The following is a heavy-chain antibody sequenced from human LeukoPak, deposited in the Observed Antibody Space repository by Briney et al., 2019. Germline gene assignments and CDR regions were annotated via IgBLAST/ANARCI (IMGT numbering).Heavy chain of an antibody. CDR3: ARARGSYYYYYGMDV. CDR1: GGSISSYY. V-gene: IGHV4-59*01. CDR2: IYYSGST. Sequence: SSETLSLTCTVSGGSISSYYWSWIRQPPGKGLEWIGYIYYSGSTNYNPSLKSRVTISVDTSKNQFSLKLSSVTAADTAVYYCARARGSYYYYYGMDVWGQGTTVTVSS. J-gene: IGHJ6*02. D-gene: IGHD1-26*01.